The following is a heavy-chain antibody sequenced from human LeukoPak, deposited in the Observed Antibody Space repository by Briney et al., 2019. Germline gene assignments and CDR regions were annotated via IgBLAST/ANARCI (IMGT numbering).Heavy chain of an antibody. J-gene: IGHJ6*02. CDR3: AKGMGIIPLYGMDV. CDR1: GFTFSSYA. CDR2: ISGSGGST. D-gene: IGHD3-3*01. Sequence: GGSLRLSCAASGFTFSSYAMSWVRQAPVKGLEWVSAISGSGGSTYYADSVKGRFTISRDNSKNTLYLQMNSLRAEDTAVYYCAKGMGIIPLYGMDVWGQGTTVTVSS. V-gene: IGHV3-23*01.